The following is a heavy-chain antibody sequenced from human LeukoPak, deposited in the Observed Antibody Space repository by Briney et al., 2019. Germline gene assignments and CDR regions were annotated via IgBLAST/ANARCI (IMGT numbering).Heavy chain of an antibody. Sequence: ASVKVSCKASGYTFTYNYIHWVRQAPGQGLEWMGRINPNTGGTNSAQNFQGRLTMTRDTSISTAYMELSRLRSDDTAMHHCARDVNSRGPFDYWGQETLVTVSS. CDR1: GYTFTYNY. CDR3: ARDVNSRGPFDY. J-gene: IGHJ4*02. V-gene: IGHV1-2*06. CDR2: INPNTGGT. D-gene: IGHD2/OR15-2a*01.